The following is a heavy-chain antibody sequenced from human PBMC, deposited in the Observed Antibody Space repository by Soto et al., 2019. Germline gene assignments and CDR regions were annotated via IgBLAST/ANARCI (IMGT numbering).Heavy chain of an antibody. V-gene: IGHV5-10-1*01. CDR2: IDPSDSYT. CDR1: GYSFTSYW. CDR3: ARQGYYYDSSGYVPFDY. Sequence: PGESPKISCKGSGYSFTSYWISWVRQMPGKGLEWMGRIDPSDSYTNYSPSFQGHVTISADKSISTAYLQWSSLKASDTAMYYCARQGYYYDSSGYVPFDYWGQGTLVTVSS. D-gene: IGHD3-22*01. J-gene: IGHJ4*02.